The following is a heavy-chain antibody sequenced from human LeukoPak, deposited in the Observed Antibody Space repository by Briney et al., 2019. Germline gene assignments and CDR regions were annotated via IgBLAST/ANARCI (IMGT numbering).Heavy chain of an antibody. J-gene: IGHJ4*02. CDR3: ARNYHDSSGYQESAFDY. CDR1: GFTFSSYG. V-gene: IGHV3-33*07. CDR2: IWYDGSYK. D-gene: IGHD3-22*01. Sequence: GGALRLSCAASGFTFSSYGMYWVRQAPGKGLEGVAAIWYDGSYKNYADSVKGRFTISRDNSKKTLYLQMSSLRVEDTAVYYCARNYHDSSGYQESAFDYWGQGTLVTVSS.